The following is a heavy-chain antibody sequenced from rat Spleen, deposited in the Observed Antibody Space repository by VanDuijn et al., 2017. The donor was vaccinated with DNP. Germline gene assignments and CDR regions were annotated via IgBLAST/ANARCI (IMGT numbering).Heavy chain of an antibody. V-gene: IGHV2S18*01. J-gene: IGHJ2*01. D-gene: IGHD1-3*01. CDR2: MWSDGDT. CDR3: TRRTVAAGYFDY. Sequence: QVQLKESGPGLVQPSETLSLTCTVSGFSLTRFNIHWVRQHSGKSLEWIGRMWSDGDTSYNSAFTSRLSISRDTSKSQVFLKMNSLQTEDTAIYFCTRRTVAAGYFDYWGQGVMVTVSS. CDR1: GFSLTRFN.